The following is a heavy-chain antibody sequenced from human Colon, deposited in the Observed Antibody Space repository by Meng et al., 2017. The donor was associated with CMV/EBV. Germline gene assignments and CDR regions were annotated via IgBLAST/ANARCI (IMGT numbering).Heavy chain of an antibody. D-gene: IGHD4-11*01. CDR2: INPSGGST. V-gene: IGHV1-46*01. J-gene: IGHJ4*02. CDR1: GYTLTSYY. Sequence: ASVKVSCKASGYTLTSYYMHWVRQAPGQGLEWMGIINPSGGSTSYAQKFQGRVTMTRDTSTSTVYMELSSLRSEDTAVYYCARWPYDYSNHYYFDYWGQGTLVTVSS. CDR3: ARWPYDYSNHYYFDY.